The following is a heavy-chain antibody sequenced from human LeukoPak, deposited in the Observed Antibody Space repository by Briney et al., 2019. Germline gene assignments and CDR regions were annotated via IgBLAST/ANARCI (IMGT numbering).Heavy chain of an antibody. J-gene: IGHJ3*02. Sequence: GESLKISCKGSGYNFTSYWIGWERQMPGKGLEWMGIIYPGDSDTRYSPSFQGQVTISADKSISTAYLQWSSLKASDTAMYYCARRLGSGWYGDAFDIWGQGTMVTVSS. CDR2: IYPGDSDT. CDR1: GYNFTSYW. V-gene: IGHV5-51*01. D-gene: IGHD6-19*01. CDR3: ARRLGSGWYGDAFDI.